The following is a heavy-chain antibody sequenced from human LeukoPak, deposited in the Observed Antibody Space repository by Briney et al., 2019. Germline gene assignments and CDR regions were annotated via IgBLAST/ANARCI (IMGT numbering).Heavy chain of an antibody. CDR1: GGSFSGYY. J-gene: IGHJ4*02. Sequence: SETLSLTCAVYGGSFSGYYWSWIRQPPGKGLEWIGEINHSGSTNYNPSLKSRVTISVDTSKNQFSLKLSSVTAADTAVYCCARAPLGYCSGGRCSGVKFDYWGQGTLVTVSS. CDR2: INHSGST. CDR3: ARAPLGYCSGGRCSGVKFDY. D-gene: IGHD2-15*01. V-gene: IGHV4-34*01.